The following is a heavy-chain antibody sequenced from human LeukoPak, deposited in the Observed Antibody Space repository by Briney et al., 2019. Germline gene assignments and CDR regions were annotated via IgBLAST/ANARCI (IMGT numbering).Heavy chain of an antibody. Sequence: GASVKVSCKASGYTFTGYYMHWVRQAPGQGLEWMGWINPNSGGTNYAQKFQGRVTMTRDTSISTAYMELSRLRSDDTAVYYCARDRGTFYYYGSGSPNRRGYYYYYYMDVWGKGTTVTISS. V-gene: IGHV1-2*02. CDR2: INPNSGGT. D-gene: IGHD3-10*01. J-gene: IGHJ6*03. CDR3: ARDRGTFYYYGSGSPNRRGYYYYYYMDV. CDR1: GYTFTGYY.